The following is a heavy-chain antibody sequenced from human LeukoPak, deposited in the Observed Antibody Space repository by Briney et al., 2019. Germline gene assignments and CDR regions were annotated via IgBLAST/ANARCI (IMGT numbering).Heavy chain of an antibody. CDR3: SAGDRAFSLFE. D-gene: IGHD7-27*01. J-gene: IGHJ4*02. Sequence: ASVKVSCKASGYTFTSYGISWVRQAPGQGLEWMGWMNPDSGNTGYAQKFQGRVTMTRNTSISTAYMELSSLRSEDTAVYYCSAGDRAFSLFEWGQGTLVTVSS. CDR2: MNPDSGNT. CDR1: GYTFTSYG. V-gene: IGHV1-8*02.